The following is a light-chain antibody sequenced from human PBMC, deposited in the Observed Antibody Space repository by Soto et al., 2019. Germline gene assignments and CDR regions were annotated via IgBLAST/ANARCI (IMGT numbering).Light chain of an antibody. CDR3: QQYRSSPPFT. Sequence: EIVLTQSPGTLSLSPGERATLSCRASQSVSSSYLAWYQQKPGQAPRLLIYGASSRATGIPDRFSGSGSGXXXXXXXXXXXXXXXAVYXCQQYRSSPPFTFGGGTKVEIK. CDR1: QSVSSSY. J-gene: IGKJ4*01. V-gene: IGKV3-20*01. CDR2: GAS.